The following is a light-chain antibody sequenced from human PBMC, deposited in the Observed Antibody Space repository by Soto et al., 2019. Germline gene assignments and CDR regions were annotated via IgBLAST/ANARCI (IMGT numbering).Light chain of an antibody. Sequence: QSVLTQPASVSGSPGQSITISCTGTSSDVGGYNYVSWYQQHPCKAPKLMIYDVSNRPSGLSNRFSGSKSGNTASLTISGLQAEDEADYYCSSYTSSSTLYVFGTGTKVTVL. V-gene: IGLV2-14*01. CDR3: SSYTSSSTLYV. CDR2: DVS. CDR1: SSDVGGYNY. J-gene: IGLJ1*01.